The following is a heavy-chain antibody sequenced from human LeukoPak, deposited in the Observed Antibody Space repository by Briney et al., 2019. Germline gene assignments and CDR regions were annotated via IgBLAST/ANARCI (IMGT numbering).Heavy chain of an antibody. CDR3: ARDGYNRKLFDY. D-gene: IGHD5-24*01. V-gene: IGHV4-34*01. CDR2: INHSGST. J-gene: IGHJ4*02. Sequence: SETLSLTCAVYGGSFSSYYWSWIRQPPGKGLEWIGEINHSGSTNYNPSLKSRVTISVDTSKNQFSLKLSSVTAADTAVYYCARDGYNRKLFDYWGQGTLDTVSS. CDR1: GGSFSSYY.